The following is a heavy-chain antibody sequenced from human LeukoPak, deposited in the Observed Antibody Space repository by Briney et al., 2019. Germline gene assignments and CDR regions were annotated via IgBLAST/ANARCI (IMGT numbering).Heavy chain of an antibody. Sequence: PSETLSLTCTVSGGSISSSSYYWGWIRQPPGKGLEWIGSIYYSGSTYYNPSLKSRVTISVDTSKNQFSLKLSSVTAADTAVYYCAKGGSGGESEYWGQGTLVTVSS. J-gene: IGHJ4*02. CDR2: IYYSGST. CDR3: AKGGSGGESEY. CDR1: GGSISSSSYY. V-gene: IGHV4-39*01. D-gene: IGHD3-16*01.